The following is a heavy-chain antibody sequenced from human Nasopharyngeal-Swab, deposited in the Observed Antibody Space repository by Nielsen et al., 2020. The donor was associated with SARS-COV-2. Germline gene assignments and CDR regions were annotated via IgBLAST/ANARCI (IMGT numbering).Heavy chain of an antibody. Sequence: GESLKISCAASGFTFSSYWMSWVRQAPGKGLEWVANIKQDGSEKYYVDSVKGRFTISRDNAKNSLYLQMNSLRAEDTAVYYCARERSGSYWYYYYYGMDVWGQGTTVTVS. D-gene: IGHD3-10*01. J-gene: IGHJ6*02. CDR2: IKQDGSEK. CDR3: ARERSGSYWYYYYYGMDV. V-gene: IGHV3-7*01. CDR1: GFTFSSYW.